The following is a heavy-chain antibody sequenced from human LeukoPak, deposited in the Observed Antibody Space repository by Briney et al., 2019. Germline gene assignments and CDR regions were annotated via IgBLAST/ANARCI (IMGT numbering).Heavy chain of an antibody. J-gene: IGHJ4*02. V-gene: IGHV4-39*01. CDR3: ARTYYDILTGYYPLDY. CDR2: IYYSGST. CDR1: GDSINAYY. D-gene: IGHD3-9*01. Sequence: SETLSLTCTVSGDSINAYYWGWIRQPPGKGLEWIGSIYYSGSTYYNPSLKSRVTISVDTSKNQFSLKLSSVTAADTAVYYCARTYYDILTGYYPLDYWGQGTLVTVSS.